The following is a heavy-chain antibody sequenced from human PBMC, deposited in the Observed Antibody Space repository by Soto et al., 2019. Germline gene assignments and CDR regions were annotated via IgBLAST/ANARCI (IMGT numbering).Heavy chain of an antibody. Sequence: GGSLRLSCAASGFTFSSYGMHWVRQAPGKGLEWVAVISYDGSNKYYADSVKGRFTISRDNSKNTLYLQMNSLRAEDTAVYYCAKLPVDTAMVRAFDIGGQGTMVTVSS. D-gene: IGHD5-18*01. CDR1: GFTFSSYG. CDR2: ISYDGSNK. V-gene: IGHV3-30*18. J-gene: IGHJ3*02. CDR3: AKLPVDTAMVRAFDI.